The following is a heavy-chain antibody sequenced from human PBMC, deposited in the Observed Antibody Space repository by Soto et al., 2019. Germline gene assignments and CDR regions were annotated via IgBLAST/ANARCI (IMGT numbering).Heavy chain of an antibody. V-gene: IGHV3-30-3*01. D-gene: IGHD3-16*01. CDR3: ARDREYGAEIGGGYYFDY. CDR2: ISYDGSNK. CDR1: GFTFSSYA. Sequence: QVQLVESGGGVVQPGRSLRLSCAASGFTFSSYAMHWVRQAPGKGLEWVAVISYDGSNKYYADSVKGRFTISRDNSKNKLYLQMNSLRAEDTAVYYCARDREYGAEIGGGYYFDYWGQGTLVTVSS. J-gene: IGHJ4*02.